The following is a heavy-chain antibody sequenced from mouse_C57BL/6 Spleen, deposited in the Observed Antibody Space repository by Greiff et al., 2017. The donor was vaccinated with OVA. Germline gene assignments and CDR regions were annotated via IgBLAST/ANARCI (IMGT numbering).Heavy chain of an antibody. CDR1: GYTFTSYW. J-gene: IGHJ3*01. D-gene: IGHD3-2*02. CDR3: ARSGSSGYEFAY. Sequence: QVQLQQPGAELVKPGASVKMSCKASGYTFTSYWITWVKQRPGQGLEWIGDIYPGSGSTNYNEKFKSKATLTIDTSSSTAYMQLSSLTSEDSAVYYCARSGSSGYEFAYWGQGTLVTVSA. V-gene: IGHV1-55*01. CDR2: IYPGSGST.